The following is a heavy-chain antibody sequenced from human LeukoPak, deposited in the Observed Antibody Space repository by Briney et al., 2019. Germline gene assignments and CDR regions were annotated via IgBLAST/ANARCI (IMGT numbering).Heavy chain of an antibody. D-gene: IGHD1-14*01. J-gene: IGHJ5*02. V-gene: IGHV3-11*01. CDR1: GFTFSDYY. CDR3: ARDITNLLNWFDP. Sequence: GGSLRLSCAASGFTFSDYYMSWIRQAPGKGLEWVSYISSSGSTIYYADSVKGRFTISRDNAKNSLCLQMHSLTAEDTAVYYCARDITNLLNWFDPWGQGTWSPSPQ. CDR2: ISSSGSTI.